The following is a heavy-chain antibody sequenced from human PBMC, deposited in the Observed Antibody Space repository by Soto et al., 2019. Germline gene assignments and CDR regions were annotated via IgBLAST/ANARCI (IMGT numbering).Heavy chain of an antibody. CDR1: GGSFSGYY. J-gene: IGHJ6*02. V-gene: IGHV4-34*01. CDR2: INHSGST. D-gene: IGHD2-8*02. Sequence: PSETLSLTCAVYGGSFSGYYWSWIRQPPGKGLEWIGEINHSGSTNYNPSLKSRVTISVDTSKNQFSLKLSSVTAADTAVYYCARVGVLDYYYGMDVWGQGTTVTVSS. CDR3: ARVGVLDYYYGMDV.